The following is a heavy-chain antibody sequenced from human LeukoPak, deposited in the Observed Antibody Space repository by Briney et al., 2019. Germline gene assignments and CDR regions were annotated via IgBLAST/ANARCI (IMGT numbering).Heavy chain of an antibody. Sequence: SVRVSCKASGGTFSSYAISWVRQAPGQGLEWMGRIIPILGIANYAQKFQGRVTITADKSTSTAYMELSSLRSEDTAVYYCASDIVVVVAAPNGMDVWGQGTTVTVSS. CDR3: ASDIVVVVAAPNGMDV. J-gene: IGHJ6*02. CDR2: IIPILGIA. V-gene: IGHV1-69*04. D-gene: IGHD2-15*01. CDR1: GGTFSSYA.